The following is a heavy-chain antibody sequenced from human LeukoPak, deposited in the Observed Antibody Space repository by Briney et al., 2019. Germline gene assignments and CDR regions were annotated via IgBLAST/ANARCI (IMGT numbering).Heavy chain of an antibody. CDR3: ARKQLSCGGDCLDS. V-gene: IGHV3-48*03. Sequence: GGSLTLSCDASGFTFCSYEMTGVPQAPGKGLEWFSYICTSGSNIVYEVSVRGRFTLYRDNAKNSLYLQMNSLRVDDTAIYYCARKQLSCGGDCLDSWGQGTLVTVSS. CDR2: ICTSGSNI. CDR1: GFTFCSYE. J-gene: IGHJ4*02. D-gene: IGHD2-21*02.